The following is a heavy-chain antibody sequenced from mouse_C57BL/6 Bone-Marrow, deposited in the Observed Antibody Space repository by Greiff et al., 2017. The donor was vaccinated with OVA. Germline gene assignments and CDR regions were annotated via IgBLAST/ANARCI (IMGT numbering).Heavy chain of an antibody. CDR2: IDPENGDT. CDR3: TTLPLYYGSPYWYFDV. V-gene: IGHV14-4*01. D-gene: IGHD1-1*01. J-gene: IGHJ1*03. Sequence: EVQLQQSGAELVRPGASVKLSCTASGFNITDDYMHWVKQRPEQGLEWIGWIDPENGDTEYASKFQGKATITADTSSNTAYLQLSSLTSEDTAVYYCTTLPLYYGSPYWYFDVWGTGTTVTVSS. CDR1: GFNITDDY.